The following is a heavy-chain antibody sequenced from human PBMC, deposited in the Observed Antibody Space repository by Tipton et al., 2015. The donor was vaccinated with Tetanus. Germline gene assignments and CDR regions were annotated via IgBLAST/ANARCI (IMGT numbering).Heavy chain of an antibody. Sequence: SLRLSCAASGFTFNSYPMNWVRQAPGKGLEWISYISPGGTTINYIDSVKGRFTISRDNAKNLMFLQMSALRAEDMGVYYCARDAYGSGSYFDLWGLGTQVTVSS. CDR1: GFTFNSYP. J-gene: IGHJ4*02. CDR2: ISPGGTTI. CDR3: ARDAYGSGSYFDL. V-gene: IGHV3-48*03. D-gene: IGHD3-10*01.